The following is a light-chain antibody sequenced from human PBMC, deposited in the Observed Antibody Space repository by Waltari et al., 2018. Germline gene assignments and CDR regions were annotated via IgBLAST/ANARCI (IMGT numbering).Light chain of an antibody. V-gene: IGLV3-25*03. CDR2: RNT. Sequence: SPGLTQPPSVSVSPGQTAIITCSGDELAAQYLYWFQQKSGQAPVVVIRRNTGRPSGIPERFSASDSGTTGTLVISGVQAEDEAEYYCQSADDSGDHVLFGGGTKLTVL. CDR3: QSADDSGDHVL. CDR1: ELAAQY. J-gene: IGLJ2*01.